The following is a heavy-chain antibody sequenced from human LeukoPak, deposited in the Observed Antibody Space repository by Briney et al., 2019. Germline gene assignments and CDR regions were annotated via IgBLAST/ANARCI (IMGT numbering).Heavy chain of an antibody. Sequence: GGSLRLSCAASGFTFSSYSMNWVRQAPGKGLEWVSYISSSSTIYYADSVKGRFTISRDNAKNSLYLQMNSLRAEDTAVYYCAANDCSSTSCYSFWFDPWGQGTLVTVSS. J-gene: IGHJ5*02. D-gene: IGHD2-2*02. CDR1: GFTFSSYS. CDR3: AANDCSSTSCYSFWFDP. CDR2: ISSSSTI. V-gene: IGHV3-48*01.